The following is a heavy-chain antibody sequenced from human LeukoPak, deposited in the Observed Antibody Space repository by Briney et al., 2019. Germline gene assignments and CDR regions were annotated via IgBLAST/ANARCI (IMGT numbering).Heavy chain of an antibody. CDR1: GFTFSSYA. CDR2: ISGSGGST. D-gene: IGHD6-19*01. CDR3: ARDGGSGGP. J-gene: IGHJ5*02. V-gene: IGHV3-23*01. Sequence: GGSLRFSCAASGFTFSSYAMSWVRQAPGKGLEWVSAISGSGGSTYYADSVKGRFTISRDNARNSVYLQMNSLRVEDTAVYYCARDGGSGGPWGQGTPVTVSS.